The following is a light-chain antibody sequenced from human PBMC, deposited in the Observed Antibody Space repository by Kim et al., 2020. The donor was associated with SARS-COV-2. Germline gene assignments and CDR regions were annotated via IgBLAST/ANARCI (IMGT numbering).Light chain of an antibody. CDR2: LEGSGSF. CDR3: ETWDTNTRV. Sequence: PVKLTGIPSSGHSKNSIAWHQEQPGKAPRYLMNLEGSGSFNKGGGVPDRFSGSSSGADRYLTISNRQSEDEADYYCETWDTNTRVFGGGTQLTVL. V-gene: IGLV4-60*03. CDR1: SGHSKNS. J-gene: IGLJ3*02.